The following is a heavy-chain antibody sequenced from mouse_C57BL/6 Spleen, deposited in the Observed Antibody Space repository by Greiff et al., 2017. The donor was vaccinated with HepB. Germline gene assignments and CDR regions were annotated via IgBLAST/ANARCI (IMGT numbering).Heavy chain of an antibody. CDR2: ISSGGDYI. J-gene: IGHJ3*01. D-gene: IGHD2-4*01. CDR1: GFTFSSYA. Sequence: EVMLVESGEGLVKPGGSLKLSCAASGFTFSSYAMSWVRQTPEKRLEWVAYISSGGDYIYYADTVKGRFTISRDNARNTLYLQMSSLKSEDTAMYYCTREGEIYYDYDWFAYWGQGTLVTVSA. CDR3: TREGEIYYDYDWFAY. V-gene: IGHV5-9-1*02.